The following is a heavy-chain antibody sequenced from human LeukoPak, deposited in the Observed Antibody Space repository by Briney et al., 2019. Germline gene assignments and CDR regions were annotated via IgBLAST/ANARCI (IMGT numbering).Heavy chain of an antibody. J-gene: IGHJ6*03. CDR3: ARGSNYYDSSGYYFRGYYYYYMDV. V-gene: IGHV4-34*01. Sequence: SETLSLTCTVSGGSISSYYWSWIRQPPGKGLEWIGEINHSGSTNYNPSPKSRVTISVDTSKNQFSLKLSSVTAADTAVYYCARGSNYYDSSGYYFRGYYYYYMDVWGKGTTVTVSS. CDR2: INHSGST. CDR1: GGSISSYY. D-gene: IGHD3-22*01.